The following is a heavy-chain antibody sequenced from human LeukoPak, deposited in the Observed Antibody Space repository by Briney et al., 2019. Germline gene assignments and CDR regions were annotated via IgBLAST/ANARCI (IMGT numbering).Heavy chain of an antibody. V-gene: IGHV3-23*01. Sequence: PGGSLRLSCAASGFTFSSYAMSWVRQAPGKGLEWVSAISGSGGSTYYADSVKGRFTISRDNSKNTLYLQMNSQRAEDTAVYYCAKDRGIPTYSGSYLYWGQGTLVTVSS. D-gene: IGHD1-26*01. J-gene: IGHJ4*02. CDR3: AKDRGIPTYSGSYLY. CDR1: GFTFSSYA. CDR2: ISGSGGST.